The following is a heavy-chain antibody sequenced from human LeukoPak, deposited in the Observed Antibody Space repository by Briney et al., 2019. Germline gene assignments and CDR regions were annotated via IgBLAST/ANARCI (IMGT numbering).Heavy chain of an antibody. V-gene: IGHV3-23*01. CDR3: AKPYSIHTFSDYFDY. Sequence: PGGSLRLSCAASGFTFSSYAMSWVRQAPGKGLEWVSAISGGGGSTYYADSVKGRFTISRDNSKNTLYLQMNSLRAEDTAIYYCAKPYSIHTFSDYFDYWGQGTLVTVSS. CDR2: ISGGGGST. D-gene: IGHD1-26*01. CDR1: GFTFSSYA. J-gene: IGHJ4*02.